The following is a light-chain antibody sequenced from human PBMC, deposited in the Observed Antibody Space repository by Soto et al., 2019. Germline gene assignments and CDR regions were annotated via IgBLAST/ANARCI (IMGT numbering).Light chain of an antibody. CDR3: QQYEA. Sequence: EIVLTQSPGTLSLSPGERATLSCRASQSVSSSYLAWYQQKPGQAPRLLIYGASSRATGIPDRFSGSGSGTAFTLTISRLEPEDFAVYYCQQYEAFGGGTKVEIK. V-gene: IGKV3-20*01. J-gene: IGKJ4*01. CDR2: GAS. CDR1: QSVSSSY.